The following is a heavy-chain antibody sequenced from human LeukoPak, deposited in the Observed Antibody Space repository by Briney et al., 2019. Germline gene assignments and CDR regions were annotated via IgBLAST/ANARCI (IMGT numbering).Heavy chain of an antibody. J-gene: IGHJ4*02. Sequence: GGSLRLSCAASGFTFSSYGMHWVRQAPGKGLEWVAFIRYDGSNKYYADSVKGRFTISRDNSKNTLYLQMNSLRAEDTAVYYCAKDSGYAANGGYFDYWGQGTLVTVSS. CDR1: GFTFSSYG. CDR2: IRYDGSNK. D-gene: IGHD5-12*01. V-gene: IGHV3-30*02. CDR3: AKDSGYAANGGYFDY.